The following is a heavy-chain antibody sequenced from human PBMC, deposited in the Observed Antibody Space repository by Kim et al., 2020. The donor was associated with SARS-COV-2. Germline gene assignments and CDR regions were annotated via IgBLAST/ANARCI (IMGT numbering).Heavy chain of an antibody. J-gene: IGHJ5*02. CDR2: IYPGDSDT. V-gene: IGHV5-51*01. Sequence: GESLKISCKGSGYSFTSYWIGWVRQMPGKGLEWMGIIYPGDSDTRYSPSFQGQVTISADKSISTAYLQWSSLKASDTAMYYCARLEERAVAGRGYNWFDPWGQGTLVTVSS. CDR1: GYSFTSYW. CDR3: ARLEERAVAGRGYNWFDP. D-gene: IGHD6-19*01.